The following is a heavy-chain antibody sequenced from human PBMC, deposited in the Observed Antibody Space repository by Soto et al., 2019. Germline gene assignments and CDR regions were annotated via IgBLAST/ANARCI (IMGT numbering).Heavy chain of an antibody. D-gene: IGHD2-15*01. V-gene: IGHV4-34*01. Sequence: QVQLQQWGAGLLKPSETLSLTCAGCGGSFNGYYWSWIRQPPGKGLERIGEINHSGSTNYNPSLTPRVTISVDSSKNQCFPKLSSVTAADTAVYYCARRRATDPGYGSDGSCYFALDYCGQGALVMVSS. CDR2: INHSGST. J-gene: IGHJ4*02. CDR1: GGSFNGYY. CDR3: ARRRATDPGYGSDGSCYFALDY.